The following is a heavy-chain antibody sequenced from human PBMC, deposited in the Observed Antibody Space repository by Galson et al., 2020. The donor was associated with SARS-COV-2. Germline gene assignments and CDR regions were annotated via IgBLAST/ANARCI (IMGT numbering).Heavy chain of an antibody. Sequence: GESLKISCAASGFTFSSYGMHWVRQAPGKGLEWVAVIWYDESNKYYADSVKGRFTIARDNSKNTLYLQMNSLRAEDTAVYYCARDLSGYYGMDVWGPGTTVTVAS. V-gene: IGHV3-33*01. CDR2: IWYDESNK. CDR1: GFTFSSYG. D-gene: IGHD3-9*01. J-gene: IGHJ6*02. CDR3: ARDLSGYYGMDV.